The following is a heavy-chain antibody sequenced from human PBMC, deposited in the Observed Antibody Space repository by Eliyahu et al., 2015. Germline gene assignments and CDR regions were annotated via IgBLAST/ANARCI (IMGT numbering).Heavy chain of an antibody. D-gene: IGHD2-21*01. V-gene: IGHV3-43*01. Sequence: EIQLVESGGVVVQPGGSLXLSXEASGFPFDDYSMHWVRQGPGKRPDWVAVISSDGTKIVYSESVKGRFTISRDNNKKSLFLQMESLTAEDTGLYYCVKDCGGECSFHHWGRGTQVTVSS. CDR2: ISSDGTKI. J-gene: IGHJ4*02. CDR3: VKDCGGECSFHH. CDR1: GFPFDDYS.